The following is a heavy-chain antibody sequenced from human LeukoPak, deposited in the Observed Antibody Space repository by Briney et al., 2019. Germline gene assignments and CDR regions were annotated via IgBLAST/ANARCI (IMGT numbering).Heavy chain of an antibody. CDR2: IYPNSGGT. CDR1: AYTFTGYY. CDR3: ARSEQFPYYMDV. J-gene: IGHJ6*03. D-gene: IGHD6-19*01. V-gene: IGHV1-2*02. Sequence: ASVKVSCKASAYTFTGYYMHWVRQAPGQGLEWMGWIYPNSGGTNYAQKFQGRVTMTRDTSVSTAYMELSRLRSDDTAVYYCARSEQFPYYMDVWGKGTTVTVSS.